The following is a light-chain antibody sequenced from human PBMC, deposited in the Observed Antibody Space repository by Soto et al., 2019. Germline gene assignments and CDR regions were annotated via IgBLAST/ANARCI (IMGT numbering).Light chain of an antibody. V-gene: IGKV1-5*03. CDR3: QHFNSYPWT. Sequence: DIQMTQSPSTLSASVGDRATITCRASQSISSWLAWYQQKPGKAPKLLIYKASSLESGVPSRFSGSGSGTEFTLTISSLQPDDFATYYCQHFNSYPWTFGQGTKVDI. CDR2: KAS. CDR1: QSISSW. J-gene: IGKJ1*01.